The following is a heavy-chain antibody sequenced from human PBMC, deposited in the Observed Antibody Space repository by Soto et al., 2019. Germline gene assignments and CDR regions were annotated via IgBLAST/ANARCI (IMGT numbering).Heavy chain of an antibody. J-gene: IGHJ4*02. CDR1: GYSFSTYA. CDR3: ARDMKEWALGGLFEY. CDR2: IDAGDANT. D-gene: IGHD1-26*01. V-gene: IGHV1-3*01. Sequence: QVQLVQSGAEVRKPGASVMVSCKPSGYSFSTYAIHWLRQAPGQRLEWMGWIDAGDANTKYSQKFQGRVNFTRDTSASTVYMELSSLTSEDTAIYYCARDMKEWALGGLFEYWGQGTLVTVSS.